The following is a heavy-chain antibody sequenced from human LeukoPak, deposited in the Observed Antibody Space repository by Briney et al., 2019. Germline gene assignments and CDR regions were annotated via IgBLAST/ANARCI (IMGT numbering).Heavy chain of an antibody. Sequence: PSETLSLTCTVSGGSISTDCWNWIRQPPGKGLEWIGDISYSGSTKYNPSLKRRATISLDTSKNQFSLKLTSVTAADTAIYYCARSDSSAWHPYNIYGIDVWGQGTTVSVSS. J-gene: IGHJ6*02. CDR3: ARSDSSAWHPYNIYGIDV. D-gene: IGHD6-19*01. CDR1: GGSISTDC. CDR2: ISYSGST. V-gene: IGHV4-59*01.